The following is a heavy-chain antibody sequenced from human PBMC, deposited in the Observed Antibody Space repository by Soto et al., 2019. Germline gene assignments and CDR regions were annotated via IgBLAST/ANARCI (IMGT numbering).Heavy chain of an antibody. V-gene: IGHV1-2*04. CDR2: INPNSGGT. Sequence: ASVKVSCKASGYTFTGYYMHWVRQAPGQGLEWMGWINPNSGGTNYAQKFQGWVTMTRDTSISTAYMELSRLRSDDTAVYYCARGPPLWHFWSGYNHAFDIWGQGTMVTVSS. J-gene: IGHJ3*02. D-gene: IGHD3-3*02. CDR1: GYTFTGYY. CDR3: ARGPPLWHFWSGYNHAFDI.